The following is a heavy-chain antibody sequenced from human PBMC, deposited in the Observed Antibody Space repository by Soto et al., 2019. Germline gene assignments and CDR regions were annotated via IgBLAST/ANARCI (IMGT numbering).Heavy chain of an antibody. V-gene: IGHV3-11*01. CDR1: GFTFSDYY. J-gene: IGHJ4*02. CDR2: ISSSGSTI. CDR3: ARAYMSWDVLLVPDF. D-gene: IGHD2-2*01. Sequence: GGSLRLSCAASGFTFSDYYMSWIRQAPGKGLEWVSYISSSGSTIYYADSVKGRFTISRDNAKNSLYLQMNSLRAEDTAVYYCARAYMSWDVLLVPDFWGQGTLVTVSS.